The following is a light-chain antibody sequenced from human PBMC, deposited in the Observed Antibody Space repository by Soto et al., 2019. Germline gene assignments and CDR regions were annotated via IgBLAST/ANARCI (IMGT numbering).Light chain of an antibody. CDR1: SSDVGGYDY. CDR2: EVN. CDR3: SSYSISTADL. J-gene: IGLJ1*01. V-gene: IGLV2-14*01. Sequence: QSALTQPASVSGSPGQSITISCTGTSSDVGGYDYVSWYQLHPGKAPKLMVFEVNNRPSGVSYRFSGSKSGNTAPLTISGLQAEDEADYFCSSYSISTADLFGTGTKLTVL.